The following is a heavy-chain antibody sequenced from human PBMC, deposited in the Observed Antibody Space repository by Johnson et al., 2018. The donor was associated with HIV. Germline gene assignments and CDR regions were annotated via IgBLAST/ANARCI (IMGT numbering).Heavy chain of an antibody. Sequence: QVQLVESGGGVVQPGGSLRLSCAASGFTFSTYGMHWVRQAPGKGLEWVAFIRDDGSNKHYIDSVKGRFTISRDNAKNSLYLQMNSLRAEDTAVYYCARIVGATLAVDIWGQGTRVTVSS. J-gene: IGHJ3*02. D-gene: IGHD1-26*01. CDR1: GFTFSTYG. CDR3: ARIVGATLAVDI. CDR2: IRDDGSNK. V-gene: IGHV3-30*02.